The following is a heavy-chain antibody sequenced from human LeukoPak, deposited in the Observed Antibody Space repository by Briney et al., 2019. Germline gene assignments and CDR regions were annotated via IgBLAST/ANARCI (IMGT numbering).Heavy chain of an antibody. CDR3: ARVDSGSYWGGFDY. CDR2: INSDGSST. V-gene: IGHV3-74*01. J-gene: IGHJ4*02. D-gene: IGHD1-26*01. Sequence: PGGSLRLSCAASGFTFSSYWMHWVRQAPGKGLVWVSRINSDGSSTSYADSVKGRFTISRDNAKNTLYLQMNSLRAEDTAVYYCARVDSGSYWGGFDYWGQGTLVTVSS. CDR1: GFTFSSYW.